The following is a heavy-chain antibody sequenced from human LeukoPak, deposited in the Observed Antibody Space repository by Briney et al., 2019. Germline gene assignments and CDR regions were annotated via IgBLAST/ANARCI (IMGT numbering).Heavy chain of an antibody. CDR1: GGSISSYY. V-gene: IGHV4-4*07. Sequence: SETLSLACTVSGGSISSYYWSWIRQPAGKGLEWIGRIYISGSTNYNPSLKSRVTMSVDTSKNQFSLKLSSVTAADTAVYYCARDRGTWNDDGFDYWGQGTLVTVSS. D-gene: IGHD1-1*01. CDR2: IYISGST. CDR3: ARDRGTWNDDGFDY. J-gene: IGHJ4*02.